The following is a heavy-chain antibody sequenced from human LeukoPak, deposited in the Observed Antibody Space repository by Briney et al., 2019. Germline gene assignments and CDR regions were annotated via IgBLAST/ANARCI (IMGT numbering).Heavy chain of an antibody. CDR1: GGSISSYY. V-gene: IGHV4-4*07. Sequence: SETLSLACTVSGGSISSYYWSWIRQPAGKGLEWIGRIYISGSTNYNPSLKSRVTMSVDTSKNQFSLKLSSVTAADTAVYYCARDRGTWNDDGFDYWGQGTLVTVSS. D-gene: IGHD1-1*01. CDR2: IYISGST. CDR3: ARDRGTWNDDGFDY. J-gene: IGHJ4*02.